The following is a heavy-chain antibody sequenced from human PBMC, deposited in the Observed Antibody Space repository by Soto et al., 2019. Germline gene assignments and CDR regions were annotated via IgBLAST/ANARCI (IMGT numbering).Heavy chain of an antibody. CDR1: GFTFSSYA. CDR2: ISSNGGST. CDR3: VKEAIRGGPWPPFDY. V-gene: IGHV3-64D*08. Sequence: PGGSLRLSCSASGFTFSSYAMHWVRQAPGKGLEYVSAISSNGGSTYYADSVKGRFTISRDNSKNTLYLQMSSLRAEDTAVYYCVKEAIRGGPWPPFDYWGQGTLVTVSS. D-gene: IGHD3-10*01. J-gene: IGHJ4*02.